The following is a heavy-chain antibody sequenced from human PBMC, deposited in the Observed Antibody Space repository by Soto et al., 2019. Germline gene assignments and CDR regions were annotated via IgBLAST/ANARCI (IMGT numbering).Heavy chain of an antibody. V-gene: IGHV3-11*01. Sequence: LRLSCAASGFTFSDYYMSWIRQAPGKGLEWVSYISSSGSTIYYADSVKGRFTISRDNAKNSLYLQMNSLRAEDTAVYYCAREGTYYDILTGYSRFDYWGQGTLVTVSS. CDR1: GFTFSDYY. CDR2: ISSSGSTI. CDR3: AREGTYYDILTGYSRFDY. D-gene: IGHD3-9*01. J-gene: IGHJ4*02.